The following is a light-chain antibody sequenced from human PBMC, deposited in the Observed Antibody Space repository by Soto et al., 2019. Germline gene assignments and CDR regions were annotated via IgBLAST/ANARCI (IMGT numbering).Light chain of an antibody. J-gene: IGKJ4*01. Sequence: DIQMTQSPSSLSASVGDRVTITCRASQSISSYLNWYQQKPWKAPKLLIYAASSLQSGVPSRFSGSEAGTDFTLTISSLQPEDFATYYCQPSYSTPLTFGEGTKVEIK. CDR1: QSISSY. V-gene: IGKV1-39*01. CDR2: AAS. CDR3: QPSYSTPLT.